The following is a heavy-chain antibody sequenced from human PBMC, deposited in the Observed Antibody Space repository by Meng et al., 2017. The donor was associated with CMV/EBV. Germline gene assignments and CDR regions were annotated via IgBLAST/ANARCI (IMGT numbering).Heavy chain of an antibody. CDR1: GGSISSSSYY. CDR2: IYYSGST. CDR3: ASDLRYCSSTSCYARGKLFDY. J-gene: IGHJ4*02. V-gene: IGHV4-39*07. Sequence: SETLSLTCTVSGGSISSSSYYWVWIRQPPGKGLEWIGSIYYSGSTYYNPSLKSRVTISVDTSKNQFSLKLSSVTAADTAVYYCASDLRYCSSTSCYARGKLFDYWGQGTLVTVSS. D-gene: IGHD2-2*01.